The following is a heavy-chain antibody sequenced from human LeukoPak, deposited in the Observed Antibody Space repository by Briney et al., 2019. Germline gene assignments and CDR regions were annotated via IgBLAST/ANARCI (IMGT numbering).Heavy chain of an antibody. CDR3: AKDGSALWTIARPYYFDY. Sequence: GGSLRLSCAASGFTFSSYAMSWVRQAPGKGLEWVSAISGSGGSTYYADSVKGRFTISRDNSKNTLYVQMNSLRAEDTAIYYCAKDGSALWTIARPYYFDYWGQGTLVTVSS. V-gene: IGHV3-23*01. CDR2: ISGSGGST. D-gene: IGHD5-24*01. J-gene: IGHJ4*02. CDR1: GFTFSSYA.